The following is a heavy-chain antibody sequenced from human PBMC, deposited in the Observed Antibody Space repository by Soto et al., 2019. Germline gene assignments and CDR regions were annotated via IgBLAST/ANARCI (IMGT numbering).Heavy chain of an antibody. CDR1: GAYVIDVD. Sequence: SEILCLSRNVSGAYVIDVDWRWISQNPGKGLEWIGFMYFGGSFNYNPSLTSRATISVETSKNQFSMKLTSVTASDTVVYYCARSYYDSTGFAVDPWGQGTLVTVSS. CDR3: ARSYYDSTGFAVDP. D-gene: IGHD3-22*01. J-gene: IGHJ5*02. CDR2: MYFGGSF. V-gene: IGHV4-59*02.